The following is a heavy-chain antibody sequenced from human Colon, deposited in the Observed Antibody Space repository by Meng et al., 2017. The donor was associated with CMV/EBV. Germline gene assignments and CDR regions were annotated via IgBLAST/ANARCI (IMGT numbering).Heavy chain of an antibody. J-gene: IGHJ3*02. CDR2: IFPMVGTE. CDR3: ARGPLPGSFTRLGSGGFDI. V-gene: IGHV1-69*13. D-gene: IGHD2-15*01. Sequence: SVKVSCKASGGTFGGHTVHWVRQAPGQGLEWMGGIFPMVGTEDYAQRLQGRVTITADASTNTAYMDLSGLMSEDTAMYYCARGPLPGSFTRLGSGGFDIWGQGTMVTVSS. CDR1: GGTFGGHT.